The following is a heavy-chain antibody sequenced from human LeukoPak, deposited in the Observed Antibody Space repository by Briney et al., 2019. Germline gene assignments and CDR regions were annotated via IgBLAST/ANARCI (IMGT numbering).Heavy chain of an antibody. J-gene: IGHJ4*02. CDR2: MTYDGKNE. Sequence: PGRSLRLSCAASGFTFSSYAIHWVRQAPGKGLEWVAVMTYDGKNEFYEDSVKGRFTISRDNSKNTLYLQMNSLTAEDTAVYFCTKGPEGLWPPYYFDSWGQGTLVTVSS. CDR3: TKGPEGLWPPYYFDS. V-gene: IGHV3-30*18. D-gene: IGHD5-18*01. CDR1: GFTFSSYA.